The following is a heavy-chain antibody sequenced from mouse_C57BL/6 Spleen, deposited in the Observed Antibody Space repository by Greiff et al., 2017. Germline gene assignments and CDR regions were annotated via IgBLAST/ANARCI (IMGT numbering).Heavy chain of an antibody. Sequence: EVKLVESGGGLVQPGGSLSLSCAASGFTFTDYYMSWVRQPPGKALEWLGFIRNKANGYTTEYSASVKGRFTISRDNSQSNLYLQKNALRAEDRATYYCARSGSSYYAMDYWGQGTSVTVSS. CDR2: IRNKANGYTT. V-gene: IGHV7-3*01. CDR3: ARSGSSYYAMDY. CDR1: GFTFTDYY. J-gene: IGHJ4*01. D-gene: IGHD1-1*01.